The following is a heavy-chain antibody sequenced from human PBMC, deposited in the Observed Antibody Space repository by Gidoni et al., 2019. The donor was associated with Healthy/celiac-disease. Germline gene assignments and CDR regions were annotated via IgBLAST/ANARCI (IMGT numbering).Heavy chain of an antibody. CDR3: ARYSWEAGAFDI. CDR2: ISSSSSYI. V-gene: IGHV3-21*01. D-gene: IGHD1-26*01. Sequence: EVQLVESGGGLVKPGGSLRLSCAASGFTFSSYSMNWVRQAPGKGLEWVSSISSSSSYIYYADSVKGRFTISRDNAKNSLYLQMNSLRAEDTAVYYCARYSWEAGAFDIWGQGTMVTVSS. CDR1: GFTFSSYS. J-gene: IGHJ3*02.